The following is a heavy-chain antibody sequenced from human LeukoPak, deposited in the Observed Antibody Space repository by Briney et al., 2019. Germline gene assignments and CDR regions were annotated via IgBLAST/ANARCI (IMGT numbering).Heavy chain of an antibody. CDR3: AKDRSGYNSGTYFDY. Sequence: RGSLRLSCAASGFIFSIHGMHWVRQTPGEGLEWVAGIWEDGTNIHYTDSVKGRFTISRDNSKDTLFLQMNSPRAEDTAIYYCAKDRSGYNSGTYFDYWGQGTLVTVSS. V-gene: IGHV3-33*06. CDR1: GFIFSIHG. CDR2: IWEDGTNI. J-gene: IGHJ4*02. D-gene: IGHD1-26*01.